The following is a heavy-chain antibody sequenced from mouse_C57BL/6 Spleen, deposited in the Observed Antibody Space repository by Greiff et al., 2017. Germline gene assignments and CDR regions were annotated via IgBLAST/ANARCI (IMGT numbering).Heavy chain of an antibody. CDR1: GFTFTDYY. CDR3: ARHLLWLRQAMDY. V-gene: IGHV7-3*01. J-gene: IGHJ4*01. CDR2: IRNKANGYTT. D-gene: IGHD2-2*01. Sequence: EVKVVESGGGLVQPGGSLSLSCAASGFTFTDYYMSWVRQPPGKALEWLGFIRNKANGYTTEYSASVKGRFTISRDNSQSILYLQMNALRAEDSATYYCARHLLWLRQAMDYWGQGTSVTVSS.